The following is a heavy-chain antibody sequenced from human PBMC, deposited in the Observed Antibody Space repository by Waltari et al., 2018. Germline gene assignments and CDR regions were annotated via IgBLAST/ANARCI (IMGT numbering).Heavy chain of an antibody. Sequence: QVQLQQWGAGLLKPSETLSLTCAVYGGSFSGYYWSWIRQPPGKGLEWIGEINHSGSTNYNPSLKSRVTISVDTSKNQFSLKLSSVTAADTAVYYCARVPRRGYCSSTSCLSFDYWGQGTLVTVSS. D-gene: IGHD2-2*01. CDR1: GGSFSGYY. CDR3: ARVPRRGYCSSTSCLSFDY. V-gene: IGHV4-34*01. CDR2: INHSGST. J-gene: IGHJ4*02.